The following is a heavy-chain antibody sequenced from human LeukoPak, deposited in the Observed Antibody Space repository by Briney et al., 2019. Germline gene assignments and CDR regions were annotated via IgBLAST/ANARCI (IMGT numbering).Heavy chain of an antibody. CDR2: IWYDGSNK. J-gene: IGHJ4*02. Sequence: PGGSLRLSCAASGFAFKTYAMSWVRQAPGKGLEWVAVIWYDGSNKYYADSVKGRFTISRDNSKNTLYLQMNSLRAEDTAVYYCARDRRGRDYYFDYWGQGTLVTVSS. V-gene: IGHV3-33*08. CDR1: GFAFKTYA. CDR3: ARDRRGRDYYFDY. D-gene: IGHD1-26*01.